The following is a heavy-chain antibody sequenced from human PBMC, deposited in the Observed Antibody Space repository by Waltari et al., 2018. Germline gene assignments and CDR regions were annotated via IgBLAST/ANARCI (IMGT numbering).Heavy chain of an antibody. CDR1: GFTFSSYW. CDR2: INTDGSST. J-gene: IGHJ4*02. Sequence: EVQLVESGGGLVQPGGSLRLSCAASGFTFSSYWMPWVRQAPGKGLVWVSRINTDGSSTSYADSVKGRFTISRDNAKNTLYLQMNSLGAEDTAVYYCARVRGGNSYFDYWGQGTLVTVSS. D-gene: IGHD2-21*02. V-gene: IGHV3-74*01. CDR3: ARVRGGNSYFDY.